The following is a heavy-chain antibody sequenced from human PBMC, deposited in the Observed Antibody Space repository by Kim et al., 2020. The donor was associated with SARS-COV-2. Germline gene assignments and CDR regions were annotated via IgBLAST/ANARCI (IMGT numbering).Heavy chain of an antibody. Sequence: SETLSLTCTVSGASVVENNYYWVWIRQPPGKGLEWIGDFYYSTNTYYNSALKSRVAISRDSSKNHFYLTLASLTASDTAIYFCAARSYNRCDHTDYFVD. J-gene: IGHJ4*01. D-gene: IGHD3-10*01. CDR2: FYYSTNT. CDR1: GASVVENNYY. V-gene: IGHV4-61*03. CDR3: AARSYNRCDHTDYFVD.